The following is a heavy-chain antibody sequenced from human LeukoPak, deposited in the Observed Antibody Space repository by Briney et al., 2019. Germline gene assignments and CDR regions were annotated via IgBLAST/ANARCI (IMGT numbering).Heavy chain of an antibody. CDR2: IWHDGSNK. CDR3: ARETQQLMYYFDY. Sequence: SLRVSCAASGFTFSHYGIHWVRQAPGKGLEWVAVIWHDGSNKYYADSVKGRFTISRDNSKNTLYLQMNSLRAEDTAVYYCARETQQLMYYFDYWGQGTLATVSS. CDR1: GFTFSHYG. D-gene: IGHD6-13*01. J-gene: IGHJ4*02. V-gene: IGHV3-33*01.